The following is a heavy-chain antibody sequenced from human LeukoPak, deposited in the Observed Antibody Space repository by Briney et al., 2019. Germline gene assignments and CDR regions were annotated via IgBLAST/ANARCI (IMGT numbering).Heavy chain of an antibody. CDR2: ISWNSGSI. Sequence: GGSLRLSCAASGFTFDDYAMHWVRQAPGKGLEWVSGISWNSGSIGYADSVKGRFTISRDNAKNSLYLQMNSLRAEDMALYYCAKEGREVRFLEWLLPDEDGWYFDLWGRGTLVTVSS. V-gene: IGHV3-9*03. D-gene: IGHD3-3*01. CDR3: AKEGREVRFLEWLLPDEDGWYFDL. J-gene: IGHJ2*01. CDR1: GFTFDDYA.